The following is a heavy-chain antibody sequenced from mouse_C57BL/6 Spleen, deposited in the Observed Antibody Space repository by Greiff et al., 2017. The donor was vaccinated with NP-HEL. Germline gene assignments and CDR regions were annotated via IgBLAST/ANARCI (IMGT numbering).Heavy chain of an antibody. CDR3: ARYYYGSSPWYFDV. CDR1: GFSLSTFGMG. V-gene: IGHV8-8*01. J-gene: IGHJ1*03. CDR2: IWWDDDK. D-gene: IGHD1-1*01. Sequence: QVTLKVSGPGILQPSQTLSLTCSFSGFSLSTFGMGVGWIRQPSGKGLEWLAHIWWDDDKYYNPALKSRLTSSKDTSKNQVFLKIANVDTADTATYYCARYYYGSSPWYFDVWGTGTTVTVSS.